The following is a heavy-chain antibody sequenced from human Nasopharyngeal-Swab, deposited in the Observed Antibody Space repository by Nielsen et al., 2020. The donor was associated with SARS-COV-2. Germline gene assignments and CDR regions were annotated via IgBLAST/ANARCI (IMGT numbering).Heavy chain of an antibody. CDR1: GGSFSGYY. J-gene: IGHJ4*02. CDR2: INHSGST. Sequence: SETLSLTCAVYGGSFSGYYWSWIRQPSGKGLEWIGEINHSGSTNYNPSLKSRVTISVDTSKNQFSLKLSSVTAADTAVYYCARGAPLRDFDYWGQGTLVTVSS. D-gene: IGHD5-12*01. CDR3: ARGAPLRDFDY. V-gene: IGHV4-34*01.